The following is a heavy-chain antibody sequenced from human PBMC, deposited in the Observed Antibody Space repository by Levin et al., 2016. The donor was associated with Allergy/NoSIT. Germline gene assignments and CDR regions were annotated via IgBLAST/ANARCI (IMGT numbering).Heavy chain of an antibody. Sequence: VRQAPGKGLEWVANIKQDGSEKYYVDSVKGRFTISRDNAKNSLYLQMNSLRAEDTAVYYCARDRGVTYYWGQGTLVTVSS. D-gene: IGHD3-10*01. V-gene: IGHV3-7*01. CDR2: IKQDGSEK. J-gene: IGHJ4*02. CDR3: ARDRGVTYY.